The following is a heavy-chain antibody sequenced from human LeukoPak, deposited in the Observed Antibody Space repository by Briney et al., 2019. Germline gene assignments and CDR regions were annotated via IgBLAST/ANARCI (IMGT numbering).Heavy chain of an antibody. CDR3: ARLSLYYDSSGSDAFDI. V-gene: IGHV4-4*09. D-gene: IGHD3-22*01. CDR1: GGSISSYY. Sequence: SETLSLTCTVSGGSISSYYWSWIRRPPGKGLEWIGYIYTSGSTNYNPSLKSRVTISVDTSKNQFSLKLSSVTAADTAVYYCARLSLYYDSSGSDAFDIWGQGTMVTVSS. CDR2: IYTSGST. J-gene: IGHJ3*02.